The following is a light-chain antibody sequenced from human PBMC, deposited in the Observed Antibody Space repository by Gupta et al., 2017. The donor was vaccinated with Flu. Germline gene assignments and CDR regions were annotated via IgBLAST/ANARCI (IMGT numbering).Light chain of an antibody. Sequence: GQPSTRDGRTSQSLATSDRSTWLHWFQQRPGKAPKRLMYEVSTREAGVPERFSGSGSGTDFTLKISTVQAEDSATYYCIQGTGWPYAFGHGTKLEI. CDR1: QSLATSDRSTW. CDR2: EVS. V-gene: IGKV2-30*01. CDR3: IQGTGWPYA. J-gene: IGKJ2*01.